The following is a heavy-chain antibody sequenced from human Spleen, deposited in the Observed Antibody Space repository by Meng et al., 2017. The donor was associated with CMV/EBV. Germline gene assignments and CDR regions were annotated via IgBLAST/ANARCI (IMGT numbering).Heavy chain of an antibody. CDR3: ARSGGGNRSYNYYGMDV. Sequence: SETLSLTCTVSGHPITTYYWSWIRQPPGKGLEWIGYISYSGSTNYSPSLRSRVSLSVDTSKNQFSLELSAVTAADTAIYYCARSGGGNRSYNYYGMDVWGQGTTVTVSS. J-gene: IGHJ6*02. CDR2: ISYSGST. D-gene: IGHD3-16*01. V-gene: IGHV4-59*01. CDR1: GHPITTYY.